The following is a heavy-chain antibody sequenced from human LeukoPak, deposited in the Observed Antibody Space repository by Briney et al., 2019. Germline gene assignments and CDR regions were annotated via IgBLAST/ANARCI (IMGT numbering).Heavy chain of an antibody. CDR1: GFTFSTYW. V-gene: IGHV3-74*01. Sequence: GGSLRLSCAASGFTFSTYWMHWVRQVPGKGRVWVSRIKRDGSKTRYADSVKGRFTISRDNAKNTLYLQMNSLRAEDTAVYYCARDIPPTYGSGTYYQSNDAFDIWGQGTMVTVSS. CDR2: IKRDGSKT. D-gene: IGHD3-10*01. CDR3: ARDIPPTYGSGTYYQSNDAFDI. J-gene: IGHJ3*02.